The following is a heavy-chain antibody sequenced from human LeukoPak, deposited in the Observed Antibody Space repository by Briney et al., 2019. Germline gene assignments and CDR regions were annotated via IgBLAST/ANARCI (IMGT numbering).Heavy chain of an antibody. CDR1: GFPFIDYS. J-gene: IGHJ4*02. CDR3: ARDHNYAFDN. Sequence: GGSLRLSCTASGFPFIDYSMNWVRQAPGKGLEWIGYIGIESGNKNNPDSMNGRFTISADNAKQSLLLQVNRPRVDGAAEYYCARDHNYAFDNWGQGTRVSLSS. V-gene: IGHV3-21*05. D-gene: IGHD1-1*01. CDR2: IGIESGNK.